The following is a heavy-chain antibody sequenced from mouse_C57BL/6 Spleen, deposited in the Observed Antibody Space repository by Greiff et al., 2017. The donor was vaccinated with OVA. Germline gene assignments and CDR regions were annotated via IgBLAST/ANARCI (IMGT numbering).Heavy chain of an antibody. CDR2: IYPGSGNT. CDR1: GYTFTDYY. CDR3: AREGSDAMDY. Sequence: QVQLKESGAELVRPGASVKLSCKASGYTFTDYYINWVKQRPGQGLEWIARIYPGSGNTYYNEKFKGKATLTAEKSSSTAYMQLSSLTSEDSAVYFCAREGSDAMDYWGQGTSVTVSS. D-gene: IGHD1-1*01. J-gene: IGHJ4*01. V-gene: IGHV1-76*01.